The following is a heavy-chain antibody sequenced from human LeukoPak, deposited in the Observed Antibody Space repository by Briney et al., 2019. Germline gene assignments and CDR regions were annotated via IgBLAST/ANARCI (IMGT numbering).Heavy chain of an antibody. CDR2: ISGSGGST. CDR3: AKDHDHDYVWGSYRYLHAFDI. J-gene: IGHJ3*02. CDR1: GFTFSSYA. D-gene: IGHD3-16*02. V-gene: IGHV3-23*01. Sequence: GGSLRLSCAASGFTFSSYAMSWVRQAPGKGLEWVSAISGSGGSTYYADSVKGRFTISRDNSKNTLYLQMNSLRAEDTAVYYCAKDHDHDYVWGSYRYLHAFDIWGQGTMVTVSS.